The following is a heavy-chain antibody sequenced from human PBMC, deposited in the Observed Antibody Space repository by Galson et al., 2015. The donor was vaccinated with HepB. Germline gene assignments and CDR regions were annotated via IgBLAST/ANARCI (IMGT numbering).Heavy chain of an antibody. J-gene: IGHJ4*02. CDR1: GYTFTYRY. V-gene: IGHV1-45*02. CDR2: ITPFNGNT. CDR3: ARNHYVDIAVAGWGFDY. Sequence: SVKVSCKASGYTFTYRYLHWVRQAPGQALEWMGWITPFNGNTNYAQKFQDRVTMTRDTSISTAYMELSRLRSDDTAVYYCARNHYVDIAVAGWGFDYWGQGTLVTVSS. D-gene: IGHD6-19*01.